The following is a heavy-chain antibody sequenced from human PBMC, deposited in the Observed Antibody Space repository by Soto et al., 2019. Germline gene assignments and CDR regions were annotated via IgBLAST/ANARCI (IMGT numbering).Heavy chain of an antibody. CDR3: AKDSGESAIDY. Sequence: PGGSPRLSCAASGFTFSSYGMHWVRQAPGKGLEWVAVISYDGSNKYYADSVKGRFTISRDNSKNTLYLQMNSLRPEDTAVYYCAKDSGESAIDYWGPRTLVTVLL. CDR1: GFTFSSYG. V-gene: IGHV3-30*18. D-gene: IGHD3-10*01. CDR2: ISYDGSNK. J-gene: IGHJ4*02.